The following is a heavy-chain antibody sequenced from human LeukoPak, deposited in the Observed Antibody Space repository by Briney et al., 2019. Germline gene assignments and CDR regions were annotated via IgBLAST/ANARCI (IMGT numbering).Heavy chain of an antibody. CDR2: IWNDGSIK. V-gene: IGHV3-33*01. Sequence: GGSLRLSCAASGFTFSTYGMHWVRQFPGKGLDWVAVIWNDGSIKYYADSVKGRFTISRDNSKNTLYLQMNSLRAEDTAVYYCARDFTFYDSSGYTNDAFDIWGQGTMVTVSS. CDR1: GFTFSTYG. D-gene: IGHD3-22*01. CDR3: ARDFTFYDSSGYTNDAFDI. J-gene: IGHJ3*02.